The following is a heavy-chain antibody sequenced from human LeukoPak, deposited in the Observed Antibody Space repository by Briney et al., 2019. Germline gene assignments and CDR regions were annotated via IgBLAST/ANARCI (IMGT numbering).Heavy chain of an antibody. D-gene: IGHD3-10*01. J-gene: IGHJ6*02. Sequence: SQTLSLTCTVSGGSISSGSYYWSWIRQPAGKGLEWIGRIYTSGSTNYNPSLKSRVTISVDTSKNQFSLKLSSVTAADTAVYYCARTYGSGNYAYYYYGMDVWGQGTTVTVSS. CDR1: GGSISSGSYY. CDR2: IYTSGST. V-gene: IGHV4-61*02. CDR3: ARTYGSGNYAYYYYGMDV.